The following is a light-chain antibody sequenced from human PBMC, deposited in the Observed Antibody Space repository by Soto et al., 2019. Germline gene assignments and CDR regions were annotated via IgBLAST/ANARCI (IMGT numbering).Light chain of an antibody. CDR3: QQYGSSPWA. CDR1: EGVASNY. J-gene: IGKJ1*01. CDR2: TAS. V-gene: IGKV3-20*01. Sequence: IVLTQSPGSLSLSLGDSATLFCRSSEGVASNYLAWYQQKPGRAPRLXIYTASTRATDIPDRFSGSGSGTDFTLTISRLEPEDVAVYYCQQYGSSPWAFGQGTKVDIK.